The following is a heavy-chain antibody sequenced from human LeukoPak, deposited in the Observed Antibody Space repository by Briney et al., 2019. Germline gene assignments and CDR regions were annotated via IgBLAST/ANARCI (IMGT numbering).Heavy chain of an antibody. CDR1: GFTVSSNH. J-gene: IGHJ4*02. CDR3: ARDENGDYVFDY. D-gene: IGHD4-17*01. V-gene: IGHV3-53*01. CDR2: IYSGGST. Sequence: GGSLRLSCAASGFTVSSNHMSWVRQAPGKGLEWVSVIYSGGSTYYADSVKGRFTISRDNSKNTLYLQMNSLRAEDTAVYYCARDENGDYVFDYWGQGTLVTVSS.